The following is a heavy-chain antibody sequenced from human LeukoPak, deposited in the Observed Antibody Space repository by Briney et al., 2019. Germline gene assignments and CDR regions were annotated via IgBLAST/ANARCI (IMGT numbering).Heavy chain of an antibody. D-gene: IGHD3-10*01. CDR1: GGTFSSYA. V-gene: IGHV1-69*04. J-gene: IGHJ4*02. CDR3: ARSAPYGSGSYYTSSY. CDR2: IIPILGIA. Sequence: WVNLSRKSSGGTFSSYAISWVRQAPGQGLEWMGRIIPILGIANYPQKFQGRVTITADKSTSTAYMELRSLRSEDTAVYYCARSAPYGSGSYYTSSYWGQGTLVTVSS.